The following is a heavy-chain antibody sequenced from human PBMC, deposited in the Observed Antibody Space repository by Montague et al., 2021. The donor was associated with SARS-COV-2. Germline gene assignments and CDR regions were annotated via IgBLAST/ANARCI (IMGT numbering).Heavy chain of an antibody. CDR3: ARDVGWYSSSWFDY. V-gene: IGHV4-31*11. CDR2: IYYSRST. CDR1: GGSVSDYY. J-gene: IGHJ4*02. Sequence: TLSLTCAVYGGSVSDYYWSWIRQHPGKGLEWIGYIYYSRSTYYNPSLKSRVTISVDTSKNQFSLKLSSVTAADTAVYYCARDVGWYSSSWFDYWGQGTLVTVSS. D-gene: IGHD6-13*01.